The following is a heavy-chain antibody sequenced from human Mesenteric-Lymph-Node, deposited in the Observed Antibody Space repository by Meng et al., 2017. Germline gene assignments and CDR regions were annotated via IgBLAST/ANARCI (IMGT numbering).Heavy chain of an antibody. CDR2: VYYSGST. CDR3: ARDSSDSRFYV. Sequence: SETLSLTCSVSGGSITSHYWSWIRQPPGKELEWIGSVYYSGSTNYNPSLQSRLTISVDASRTHFSLKLTSVTTADTAVYYCARDSSDSRFYVWGRGILV. D-gene: IGHD3-22*01. CDR1: GGSITSHY. J-gene: IGHJ2*01. V-gene: IGHV4-59*11.